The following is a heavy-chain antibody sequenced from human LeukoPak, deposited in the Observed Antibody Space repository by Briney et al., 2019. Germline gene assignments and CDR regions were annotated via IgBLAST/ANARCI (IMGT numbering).Heavy chain of an antibody. CDR2: IYYTGST. Sequence: SETLSLTCTVSGGSITSSSYYWGWIRQPPGKGPEWIGSIYYTGSTNYNPSLRSRVTISLDTSKNQFSLKLTSVTAADTAVYYCASVRGYSSGWYASGFDPWGQGSLVTVSS. J-gene: IGHJ5*02. CDR3: ASVRGYSSGWYASGFDP. CDR1: GGSITSSSYY. D-gene: IGHD6-19*01. V-gene: IGHV4-39*07.